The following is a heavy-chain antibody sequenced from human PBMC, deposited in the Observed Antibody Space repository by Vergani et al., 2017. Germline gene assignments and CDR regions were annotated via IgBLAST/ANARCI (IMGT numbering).Heavy chain of an antibody. CDR3: ARLYGRDSSGSKYFDY. CDR1: GYSFTNYW. J-gene: IGHJ4*02. Sequence: EVQLVQSGAEVTKPGESLKISCQISGYSFTNYWIGWVRQMPGKGLEWMGIIHPADSDTRYSPSFQGQATISVDKSISTAYLQRSSLRASDSAMYYCARLYGRDSSGSKYFDYWGQGTLVTVSS. V-gene: IGHV5-51*01. CDR2: IHPADSDT. D-gene: IGHD3-22*01.